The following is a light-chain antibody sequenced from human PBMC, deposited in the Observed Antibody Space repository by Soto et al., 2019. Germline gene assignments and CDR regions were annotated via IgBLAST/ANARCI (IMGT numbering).Light chain of an antibody. CDR1: SSDVGGYNY. CDR2: EVT. Sequence: QSALTQPPSASGSPGQSVTISCTGTSSDVGGYNYVSWYQQHPGKAPKLMIYEVTKRPSGVPDRFSGSKSGNTASLTVSGLQAEDEADYYCMSSGGSSPVFGTGTKVTVL. V-gene: IGLV2-8*01. J-gene: IGLJ1*01. CDR3: MSSGGSSPV.